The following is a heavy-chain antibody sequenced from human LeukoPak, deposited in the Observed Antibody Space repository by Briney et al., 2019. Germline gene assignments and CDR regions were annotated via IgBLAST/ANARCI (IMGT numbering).Heavy chain of an antibody. V-gene: IGHV1-2*02. CDR1: GYTFTGYY. CDR2: INPNSGGT. CDR3: ARSNLYSSSWYGPIFDY. Sequence: ASVKVSCKASGYTFTGYYMHWVRQAPGQGLEWMGWINPNSGGTNYAQKFQGRVTMTRDTSISTAYMELSGLRSDDTAVYYCARSNLYSSSWYGPIFDYWGQGTLVTVSS. D-gene: IGHD6-13*01. J-gene: IGHJ4*02.